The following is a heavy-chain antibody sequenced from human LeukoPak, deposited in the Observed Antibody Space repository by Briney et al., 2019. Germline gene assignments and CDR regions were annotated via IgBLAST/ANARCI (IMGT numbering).Heavy chain of an antibody. D-gene: IGHD5-18*01. CDR3: ARDGPGGTAMVAHFAY. Sequence: GGSLRLSCAASGFTFSSYSMKWGRQAPGKGVEWVSSISSSRSYIYYADSVKGRFTISRDNAKNSLYLQMNSLRAEDTAVYYCARDGPGGTAMVAHFAYWGQGTLVTVSS. CDR2: ISSSRSYI. V-gene: IGHV3-21*01. CDR1: GFTFSSYS. J-gene: IGHJ4*02.